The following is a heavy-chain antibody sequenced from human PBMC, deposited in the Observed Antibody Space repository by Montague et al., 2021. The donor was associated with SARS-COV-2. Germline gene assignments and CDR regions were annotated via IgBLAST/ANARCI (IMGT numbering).Heavy chain of an antibody. D-gene: IGHD3-10*01. CDR2: IKQDGSEK. CDR3: ARTHRQVWFGAPVMERYFDY. Sequence: SLRLSCAASGFTFSSYWMSWVRQAPGKGLEWVANIKQDGSEKYYVDSVKGRFTISRDNAKNSLYLQMNSLRAEDTAVYYCARTHRQVWFGAPVMERYFDYWGQGTLVTVSS. V-gene: IGHV3-7*01. CDR1: GFTFSSYW. J-gene: IGHJ4*02.